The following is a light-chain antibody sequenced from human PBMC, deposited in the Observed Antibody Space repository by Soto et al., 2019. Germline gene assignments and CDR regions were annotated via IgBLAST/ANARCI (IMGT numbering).Light chain of an antibody. V-gene: IGKV3-20*01. J-gene: IGKJ1*01. CDR2: DAS. Sequence: EIVLTQSPGTLSLSPGERATLSCRASQSVSSNYLAWYQQKPGQAHRLLIYDASSRATGIPDRFSGSGSGTDFTLTISRLEPEDFAVYYCQQYCSSLWTFGQGTKVEIK. CDR3: QQYCSSLWT. CDR1: QSVSSNY.